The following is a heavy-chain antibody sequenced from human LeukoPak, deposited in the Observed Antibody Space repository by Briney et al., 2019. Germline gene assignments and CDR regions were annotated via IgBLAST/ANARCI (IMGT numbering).Heavy chain of an antibody. CDR3: AKVAEVSGWGWYYYGMDV. J-gene: IGHJ6*02. D-gene: IGHD6-19*01. CDR1: GFTFRIYG. Sequence: PGGSLRLSCAASGFTFRIYGIHWVSQAPAKGREWGAVISYDGSNKYYADSVKGRFTISRDNSKNTLYLQMNSLRAEDTAVYYCAKVAEVSGWGWYYYGMDVWGQGTTVTVSS. CDR2: ISYDGSNK. V-gene: IGHV3-30*18.